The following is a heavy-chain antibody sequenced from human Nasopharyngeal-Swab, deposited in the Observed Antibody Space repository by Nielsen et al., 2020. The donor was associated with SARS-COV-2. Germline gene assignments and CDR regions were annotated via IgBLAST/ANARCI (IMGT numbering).Heavy chain of an antibody. J-gene: IGHJ6*03. D-gene: IGHD3-3*01. CDR2: IKQDGSEK. V-gene: IGHV3-7*03. Sequence: VRQAPGKGLEWVANIKQDGSEKYYVDSAKGRFTISRDNAKNSLYLQMNSLRAEDTAVYYCARNDFWSGYYKVPMDVWGKGTTVTVSS. CDR3: ARNDFWSGYYKVPMDV.